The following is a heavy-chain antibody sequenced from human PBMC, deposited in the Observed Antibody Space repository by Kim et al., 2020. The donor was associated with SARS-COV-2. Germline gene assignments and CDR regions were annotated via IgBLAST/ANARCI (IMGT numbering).Heavy chain of an antibody. CDR2: RGST. D-gene: IGHD3-22*01. J-gene: IGHJ4*01. V-gene: IGHV4-39*01. Sequence: RGSTYYNPSLKSRVTISVDTSKNQFSLKPSSVTAADTAVYYCASPPWGDYYDSTVGYWG. CDR3: ASPPWGDYYDSTVGY.